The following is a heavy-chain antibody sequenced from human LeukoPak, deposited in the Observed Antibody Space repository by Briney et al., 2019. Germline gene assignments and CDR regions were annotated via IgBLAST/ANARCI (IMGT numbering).Heavy chain of an antibody. V-gene: IGHV1-18*01. D-gene: IGHD2-2*01. CDR1: GYTFTSYG. J-gene: IGHJ6*02. CDR3: ARGECSSTSCYRPYYYYGMDV. Sequence: GASVKVSCKASGYTFTSYGISWVRQAPGQGLEWIGWISAYNGNTNYAQKLQGRVTMTTDTSTSTAYMELRSLRSDDTAVYYCARGECSSTSCYRPYYYYGMDVWGQGTTVTVSS. CDR2: ISAYNGNT.